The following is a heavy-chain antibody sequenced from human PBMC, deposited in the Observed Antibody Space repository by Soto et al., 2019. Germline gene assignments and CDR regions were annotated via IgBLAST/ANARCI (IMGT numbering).Heavy chain of an antibody. J-gene: IGHJ6*02. Sequence: QVQLVQSGAEVKKPGASVKVSCKASGYTFTSYGISWVRQAPGQGLEWMGWISAYNGNTNYAQKLQGRVTMTTDTSTSTAYKELRSLRSDDTAVYYCARDGGTWGLGRYYGMDVWGQGTTVTGSS. D-gene: IGHD1-1*01. V-gene: IGHV1-18*01. CDR2: ISAYNGNT. CDR3: ARDGGTWGLGRYYGMDV. CDR1: GYTFTSYG.